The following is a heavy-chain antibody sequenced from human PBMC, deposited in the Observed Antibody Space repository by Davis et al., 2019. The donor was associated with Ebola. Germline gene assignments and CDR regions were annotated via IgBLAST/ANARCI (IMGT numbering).Heavy chain of an antibody. Sequence: ASVKVSCKASGYTFTSYAMHWVRQAPGQRLEWMGWISAYNGNTNYAQKLQGRVTMTTDTSTSTAYMELRSLRSDDTAVYYWARVKHKVYCSNTSCYVLGFDYWGQGTLVTVSS. CDR1: GYTFTSYA. CDR3: ARVKHKVYCSNTSCYVLGFDY. CDR2: ISAYNGNT. J-gene: IGHJ4*02. V-gene: IGHV1-18*01. D-gene: IGHD2-2*01.